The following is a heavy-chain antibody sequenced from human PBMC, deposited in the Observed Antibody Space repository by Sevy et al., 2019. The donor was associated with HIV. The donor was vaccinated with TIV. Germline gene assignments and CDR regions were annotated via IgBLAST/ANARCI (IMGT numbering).Heavy chain of an antibody. CDR2: ISYDGGNK. CDR3: AKGVASSSWYYSPAEYFQH. Sequence: GGSLRLSCAASGFIFSTYSMHWVRQAPGKGLEWVAIISYDGGNKYYADSVKGRFTISRDNSKNTLYLRMNSLRAEDTAVYYCAKGVASSSWYYSPAEYFQHWGQGTLVTVSS. V-gene: IGHV3-30*04. D-gene: IGHD6-13*01. J-gene: IGHJ1*01. CDR1: GFIFSTYS.